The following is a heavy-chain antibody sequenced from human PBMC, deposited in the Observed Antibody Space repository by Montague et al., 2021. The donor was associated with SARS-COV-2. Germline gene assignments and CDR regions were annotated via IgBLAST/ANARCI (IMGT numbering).Heavy chain of an antibody. CDR3: ARAGYYDSSGYYYADHFDY. CDR2: IYPGDSDT. CDR1: GYSFTSYW. D-gene: IGHD3-22*01. V-gene: IGHV5-51*01. J-gene: IGHJ4*02. Sequence: QSGAEVKKPGESLKISCKGSGYSFTSYWIGWVRQMSGKGLEWMGIIYPGDSDTRYSPSFQGQVTISADKSISTAYLQWSSLKASDTAMYYCARAGYYDSSGYYYADHFDYWGQGTLVTVSS.